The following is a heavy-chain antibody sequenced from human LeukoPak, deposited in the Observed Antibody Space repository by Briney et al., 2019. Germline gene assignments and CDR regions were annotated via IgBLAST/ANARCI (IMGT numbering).Heavy chain of an antibody. V-gene: IGHV1-18*01. Sequence: ASVKVSCKASGYTFNSYGISWVRQAPGQGLEWMGWISTYNGNTYYAQKFRGRVTMTTDTSTTTAYMELRSLRSDDTAVYYCARGLIVLTQGVIGPSNYWGQGTLVTVSS. CDR3: ARGLIVLTQGVIGPSNY. CDR2: ISTYNGNT. CDR1: GYTFNSYG. D-gene: IGHD3-10*01. J-gene: IGHJ4*02.